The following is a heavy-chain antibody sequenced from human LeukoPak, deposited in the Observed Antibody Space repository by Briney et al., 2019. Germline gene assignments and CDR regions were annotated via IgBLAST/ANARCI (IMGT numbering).Heavy chain of an antibody. CDR3: ARVNDFWSGRNNFDG. Sequence: GGSLRLSCAASGFIFEDFGMSWVRQAPGKGLEWVSGINWSGGSTGFADSVKGRFNISRDNAKKSVYLEMNRLRAEDTALYYCARVNDFWSGRNNFDGWGQGTLVTVSS. CDR2: INWSGGST. CDR1: GFIFEDFG. V-gene: IGHV3-20*04. D-gene: IGHD3-3*01. J-gene: IGHJ4*02.